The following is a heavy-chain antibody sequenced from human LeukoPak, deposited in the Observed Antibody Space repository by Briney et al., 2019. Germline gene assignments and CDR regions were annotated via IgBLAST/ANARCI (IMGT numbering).Heavy chain of an antibody. V-gene: IGHV4-34*01. J-gene: IGHJ4*02. Sequence: PSETLSLTCAVYGGSFSGYYWSWIRQPPGKGLEWIGEINHSGSTNYNPSLKSRVTISVDTSKNQFSLKLSSVTAADTAVYYCARGPGGIGFYWGQGTLVTVSS. CDR1: GGSFSGYY. CDR3: ARGPGGIGFY. D-gene: IGHD1-1*01. CDR2: INHSGST.